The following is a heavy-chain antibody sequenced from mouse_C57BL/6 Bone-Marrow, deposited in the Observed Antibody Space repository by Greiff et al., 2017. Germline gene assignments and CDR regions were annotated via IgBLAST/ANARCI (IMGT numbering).Heavy chain of an antibody. Sequence: VQRLESGAELVRPGASVKLSCKASGYTFTSYGISWVKQRPGQGLEWIGEIYPRSGNTYYNEKFKGKATLTADKSSSTAYMELNSLTSEYSAVYFCARRGGMYGNYRENWGQGTTLTVSS. CDR3: ARRGGMYGNYREN. J-gene: IGHJ2*01. CDR1: GYTFTSYG. V-gene: IGHV1-81*01. CDR2: IYPRSGNT. D-gene: IGHD2-10*02.